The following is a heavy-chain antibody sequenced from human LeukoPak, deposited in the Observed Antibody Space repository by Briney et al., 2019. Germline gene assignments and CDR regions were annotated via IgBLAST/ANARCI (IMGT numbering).Heavy chain of an antibody. CDR1: GGSINNNSYY. V-gene: IGHV4-39*01. J-gene: IGHJ4*02. Sequence: PSETLSLTCTVSGGSINNNSYYWGWIRQPPGKGLEWIGSIYYSGSTYYNPSLKSRVTISVDTSKNQFSLKLSSVTAADTAVYYCARHTSGYSSGWYLFDYWGQGTLVTVSS. CDR3: ARHTSGYSSGWYLFDY. CDR2: IYYSGST. D-gene: IGHD6-19*01.